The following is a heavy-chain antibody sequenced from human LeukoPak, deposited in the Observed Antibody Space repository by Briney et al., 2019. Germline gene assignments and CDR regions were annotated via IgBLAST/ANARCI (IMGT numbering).Heavy chain of an antibody. Sequence: GGSLRLSCAASGFTFSSYAMSWVRQAPGKGLEWVSVIYSGGSTYYADSVKGRFTISRDNSKNTLYLQMNSLRAEDTAVYYCARGKTAFDILTGYDSWGQGTLVTVSS. CDR3: ARGKTAFDILTGYDS. V-gene: IGHV3-66*01. CDR1: GFTFSSYA. J-gene: IGHJ5*01. CDR2: IYSGGST. D-gene: IGHD3-9*01.